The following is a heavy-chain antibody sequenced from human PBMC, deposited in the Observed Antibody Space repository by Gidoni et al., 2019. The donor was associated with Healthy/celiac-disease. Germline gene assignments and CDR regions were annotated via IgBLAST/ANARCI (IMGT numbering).Heavy chain of an antibody. CDR2: ISWNSGSI. V-gene: IGHV3-9*01. CDR3: AKALTIFGVANAFDI. Sequence: EVQLVESGGGLVQPGRSLRLSCAASGFTFDDYAMHWVRQAPGKGLEWVSGISWNSGSIGYADSVKGRFTISRDNAKNSLYLQMNSLRAEDTALYYCAKALTIFGVANAFDIWGQGTMVTVSS. D-gene: IGHD3-3*01. CDR1: GFTFDDYA. J-gene: IGHJ3*02.